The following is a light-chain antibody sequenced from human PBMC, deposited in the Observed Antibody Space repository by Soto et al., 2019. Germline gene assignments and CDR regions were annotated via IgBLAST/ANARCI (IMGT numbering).Light chain of an antibody. J-gene: IGKJ2*01. V-gene: IGKV3-15*01. CDR2: GAS. Sequence: EVVMTQSPATLSVSPVERVTLSFMASQSVRSNLAWYQQKPGQSPRLLIYGASTRATGIPARFSGSGSGTEFTLTISSLQSEDSAVYFCQQYYYWPPYTFGQGTKVDIK. CDR3: QQYYYWPPYT. CDR1: QSVRSN.